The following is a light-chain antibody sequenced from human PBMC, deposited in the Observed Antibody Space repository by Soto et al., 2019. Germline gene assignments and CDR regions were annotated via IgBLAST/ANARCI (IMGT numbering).Light chain of an antibody. J-gene: IGLJ3*02. V-gene: IGLV2-23*01. CDR3: CSHAGDTMWV. CDR1: SSDVVSYNL. Sequence: HSALTQPASVSGSPGQSITISCTGTSSDVVSYNLVSWYQQHPGKVPKLMIYEATKRPSGVSDRFSGSKSGNTASLTISGLQAEDEADYYCCSHAGDTMWVLGGGTQLTVL. CDR2: EAT.